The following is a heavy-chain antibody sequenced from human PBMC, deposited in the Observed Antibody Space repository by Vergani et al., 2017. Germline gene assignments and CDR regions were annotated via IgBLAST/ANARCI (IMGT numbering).Heavy chain of an antibody. CDR1: GGSFNTYY. D-gene: IGHD3-9*01. V-gene: IGHV4-59*13. CDR3: ARVMYRDEASTGYRLEGMDI. Sequence: QVQLEESGPGLVKPSETLSLTCTVSGGSFNTYYWSWIRQSPGKGLEWNGYNYSTGSTNYNPSLNSRVTMSVDTSKNQFSLKLRSVTAADPAVYFCARVMYRDEASTGYRLEGMDIWGQGTTVTISS. CDR2: NYSTGST. J-gene: IGHJ6*02.